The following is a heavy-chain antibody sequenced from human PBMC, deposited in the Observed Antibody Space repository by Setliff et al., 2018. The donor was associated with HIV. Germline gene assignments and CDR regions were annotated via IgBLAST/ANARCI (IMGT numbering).Heavy chain of an antibody. CDR2: IYTSGST. J-gene: IGHJ4*02. Sequence: SETLSLTCTVSGGSISSGSYYWSWIRQPAGKGLEWIGRIYTSGSTNYNPYLKSLVTISGDTSKNQFSLKLSSVTAADTALYYCARDRGSGCYRFDYWGQGTLVTVSS. D-gene: IGHD6-19*01. CDR1: GGSISSGSYY. V-gene: IGHV4-61*02. CDR3: ARDRGSGCYRFDY.